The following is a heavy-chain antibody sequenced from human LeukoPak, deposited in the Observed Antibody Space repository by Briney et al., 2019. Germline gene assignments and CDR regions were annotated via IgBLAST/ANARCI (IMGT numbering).Heavy chain of an antibody. V-gene: IGHV3-21*06. J-gene: IGHJ4*02. CDR2: LDPTSKYI. Sequence: PGGSLRLSCAASGFTFSDYSMTWVRQAPGKGLEWVSSLDPTSKYIYSADSLQGRFTISRDNARNSVFLQMNSLRPGDTALYYCVRVSSARGFYFDLWGQGTLVTVSS. CDR3: VRVSSARGFYFDL. CDR1: GFTFSDYS. D-gene: IGHD3-10*01.